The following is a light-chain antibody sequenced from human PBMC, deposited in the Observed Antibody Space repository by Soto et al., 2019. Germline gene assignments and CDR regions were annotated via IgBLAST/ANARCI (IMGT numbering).Light chain of an antibody. J-gene: IGKJ1*01. CDR2: GAS. CDR1: QSVTGNY. V-gene: IGKV3-20*01. Sequence: EIVLTQSPGTLSLSPGERATLSCGASQSVTGNYLAWYQQKPGQPPRLLIFGASTRATGIPDRFSGSGSGTDFTLTISRLEPEDFAVYYCHQYSSSTKTFGQGTKVDIK. CDR3: HQYSSSTKT.